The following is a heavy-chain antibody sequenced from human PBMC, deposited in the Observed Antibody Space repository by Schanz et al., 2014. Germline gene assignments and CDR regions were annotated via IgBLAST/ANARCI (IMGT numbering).Heavy chain of an antibody. D-gene: IGHD3-9*01. V-gene: IGHV3-21*06. CDR2: ISRSSGRI. Sequence: VQLVESGGGVVQPGGSLRLSCAASGFTFSNTWMSWVRQAPGRGLEWVSSISRSSGRIYYSDSVKGRFTISRDNAKNLVYLQMNSLRAEDTAVYYCARVRYDILTDYYTEYYFDSWGQGTLVAVSS. CDR1: GFTFSNTW. J-gene: IGHJ4*02. CDR3: ARVRYDILTDYYTEYYFDS.